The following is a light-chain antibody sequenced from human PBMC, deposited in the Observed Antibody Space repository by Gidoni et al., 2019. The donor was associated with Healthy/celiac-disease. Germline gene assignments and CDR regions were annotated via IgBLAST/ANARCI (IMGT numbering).Light chain of an antibody. CDR3: QSADSSGTNYV. Sequence: SYELTQPPSAPVSPGQTARITCSGDALPKQYAYWYQQKPGQAPVLVIYKDSERPSGIPERFSGSSSGTTVTLTISGVQAEDEADYYCQSADSSGTNYVFGTGTKVTVL. V-gene: IGLV3-25*03. J-gene: IGLJ1*01. CDR2: KDS. CDR1: ALPKQY.